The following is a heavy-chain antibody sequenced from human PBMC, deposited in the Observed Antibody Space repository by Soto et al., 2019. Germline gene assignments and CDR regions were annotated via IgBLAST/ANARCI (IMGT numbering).Heavy chain of an antibody. J-gene: IGHJ4*02. Sequence: EVQLVESGGGLVQPGGSLRLSCAASGFTFSGYNIHWVRQAPGEGLEFVSAISSNGGTTYYADSVKGRFTISRDNSKNTAYLQMGSLRAEDMAVYYGARARCSGGSCYYFDYWGRGTLITVSS. D-gene: IGHD2-15*01. CDR3: ARARCSGGSCYYFDY. CDR2: ISSNGGTT. CDR1: GFTFSGYN. V-gene: IGHV3-64*07.